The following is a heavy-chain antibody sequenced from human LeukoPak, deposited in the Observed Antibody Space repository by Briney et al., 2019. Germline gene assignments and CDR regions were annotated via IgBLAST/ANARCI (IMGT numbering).Heavy chain of an antibody. D-gene: IGHD3-10*01. CDR2: ISGSGGST. J-gene: IGHJ4*02. CDR3: ARDLTGFGELLFGY. V-gene: IGHV3-23*01. CDR1: GFTFSSYA. Sequence: PGGSLRLSCAASGFTFSSYAMSWVRQAPGKGLEWVSAISGSGGSTYYADSVKGRFTISRDNSKNTLYLQMNSLRAEDTAVYYCARDLTGFGELLFGYWGQGTLVTVSS.